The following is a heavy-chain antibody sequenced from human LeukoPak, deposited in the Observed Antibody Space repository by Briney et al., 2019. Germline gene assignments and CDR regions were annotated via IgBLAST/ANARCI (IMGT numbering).Heavy chain of an antibody. CDR3: ARAMYGDYVWDY. V-gene: IGHV3-53*01. J-gene: IGHJ4*02. CDR1: GFTVSSNY. CDR2: IYSGGST. Sequence: GGSLRLSCAASGFTVSSNYMSWVRQAPGKGLEWVSVIYSGGSTYYADSVKGRFTISRDNSKNTLYLQMNSLRAEDTAVYYCARAMYGDYVWDYWGQGTLVTVSS. D-gene: IGHD4-17*01.